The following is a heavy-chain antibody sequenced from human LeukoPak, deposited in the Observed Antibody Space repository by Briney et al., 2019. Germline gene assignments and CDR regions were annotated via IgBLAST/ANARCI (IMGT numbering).Heavy chain of an antibody. J-gene: IGHJ4*02. D-gene: IGHD6-19*01. Sequence: PGRSLRLSCAASGFTFSSYAMHWVRQAPGKGLEWVAVISYDGSNKYYADSVKGRFTISRDNSKNTLYLQMNSLRAEDTAVYYCARDLSSSGLDYWGQGTLVTVSS. V-gene: IGHV3-30-3*01. CDR1: GFTFSSYA. CDR2: ISYDGSNK. CDR3: ARDLSSSGLDY.